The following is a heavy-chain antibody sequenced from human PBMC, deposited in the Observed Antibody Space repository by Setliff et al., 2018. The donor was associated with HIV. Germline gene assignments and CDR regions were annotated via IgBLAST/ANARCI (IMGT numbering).Heavy chain of an antibody. CDR3: ARGIAAAGR. CDR1: GGSITRYY. J-gene: IGHJ4*02. Sequence: SETLSLTCTVSGGSITRYYWSWIRQPPGKGLEWIGYIFNSVTTNYSPSLKSRLTISLDTSRNQFSLKLSSVTAADTAVYYCARGIAAAGRWGQGTLVTVSS. CDR2: IFNSVTT. V-gene: IGHV4-59*12. D-gene: IGHD6-13*01.